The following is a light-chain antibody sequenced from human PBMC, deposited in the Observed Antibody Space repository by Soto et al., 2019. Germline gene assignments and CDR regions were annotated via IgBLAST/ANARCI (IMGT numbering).Light chain of an antibody. Sequence: QSALTQPASVSGSPGQSITISCTGTSSDVGGYNYVSWYQHHPGKATKLMIYEVSNRPSGVSKRVSASKSSNTASLTISGLQAEDEADYYCSSYTSSRLWVFGGGTKLTVL. CDR2: EVS. CDR3: SSYTSSRLWV. CDR1: SSDVGGYNY. V-gene: IGLV2-14*01. J-gene: IGLJ3*02.